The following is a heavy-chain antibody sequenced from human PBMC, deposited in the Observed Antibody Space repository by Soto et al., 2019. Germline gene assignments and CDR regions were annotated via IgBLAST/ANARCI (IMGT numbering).Heavy chain of an antibody. Sequence: GGSLRVSCTASGFTFSNSAMTWFRQAPGKGLEWVSIISDKGGAIYYADSVKGRFTISRDNSKSTLYLQMNSLRAEDTALYYCAKGPAIGAAPDYWGQGTLVTVSS. CDR2: ISDKGGAI. J-gene: IGHJ4*02. CDR3: AKGPAIGAAPDY. CDR1: GFTFSNSA. D-gene: IGHD1-26*01. V-gene: IGHV3-23*01.